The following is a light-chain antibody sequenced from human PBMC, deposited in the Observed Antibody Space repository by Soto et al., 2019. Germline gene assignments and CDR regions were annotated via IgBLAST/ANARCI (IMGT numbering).Light chain of an antibody. CDR2: DAS. Sequence: ALQLTQYPSSLSASVGDIATITFRASQGLCSALAWYQQIPGKAPKLLIYDASSLESGVSTRFSGSGSGTDFTLTISSLEPEDFATYYCQQFNSYPHTFGGGTKVEIK. CDR3: QQFNSYPHT. J-gene: IGKJ4*01. V-gene: IGKV1-13*02. CDR1: QGLCSA.